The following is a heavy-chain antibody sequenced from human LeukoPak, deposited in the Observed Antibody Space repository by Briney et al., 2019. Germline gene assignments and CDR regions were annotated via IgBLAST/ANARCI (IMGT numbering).Heavy chain of an antibody. CDR1: GFTFRSYG. CDR3: AKKVPPIGD. J-gene: IGHJ4*02. V-gene: IGHV3-23*01. Sequence: GGSLRLSCAASGFTFRSYGMSWVRQAPGKGLEWVSSISSSGDNIYYADSVKGRFTISRDNSKNTLYLHMNSLRAEDTALYYCAKKVPPIGDWGQGTLVTVSS. CDR2: ISSSGDNI. D-gene: IGHD3-10*01.